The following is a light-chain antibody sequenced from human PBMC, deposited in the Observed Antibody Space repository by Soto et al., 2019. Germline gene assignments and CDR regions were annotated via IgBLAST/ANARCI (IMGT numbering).Light chain of an antibody. V-gene: IGLV1-40*01. CDR2: DNT. CDR3: QTYDSRLDGSV. Sequence: QSVLTQPPSVSGAPGHRVTISCTGTYTNIGEGYQVHWYQQLPGAAPKLLISDNTNRPSGVPDRFSASKSGTSASLAISGLQPEDEAVYHCQTYDSRLDGSVFGGGTTLTVL. J-gene: IGLJ3*02. CDR1: YTNIGEGYQ.